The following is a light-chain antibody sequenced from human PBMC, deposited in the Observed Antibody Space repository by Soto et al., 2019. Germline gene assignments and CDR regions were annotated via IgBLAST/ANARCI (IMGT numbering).Light chain of an antibody. J-gene: IGKJ5*01. CDR2: DAS. CDR3: QQRSDWFT. V-gene: IGKV3-11*01. CDR1: QSVSSN. Sequence: EIVLTQSPATLSLSPGERGTLSCRASQSVSSNLAWYQQKPGQAPRLLIYDASNRATGIPARFSGSGSGTDFTLTISCLEPEDFAVYYCQQRSDWFTFGQGTRLEIK.